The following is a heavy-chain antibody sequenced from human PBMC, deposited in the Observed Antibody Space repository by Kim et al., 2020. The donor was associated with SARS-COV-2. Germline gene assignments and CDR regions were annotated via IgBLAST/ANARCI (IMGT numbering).Heavy chain of an antibody. CDR3: ARDCRVVFAVVAATRFDP. Sequence: SETLSLTCTVSGGSISSSSYYWGWIRQPPGKGLEWIGSIYYSGSTYYNPSLKSRVTISVDTSKNQFSLKLSSVTAADTAVYYCARDCRVVFAVVAATRFDPWGQGTLVTVSS. D-gene: IGHD2-15*01. J-gene: IGHJ5*02. CDR1: GGSISSSSYY. V-gene: IGHV4-39*07. CDR2: IYYSGST.